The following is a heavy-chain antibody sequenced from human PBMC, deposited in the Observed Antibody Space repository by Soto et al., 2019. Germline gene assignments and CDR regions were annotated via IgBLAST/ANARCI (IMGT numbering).Heavy chain of an antibody. J-gene: IGHJ5*02. CDR3: ARVLGVGRDWFDP. V-gene: IGHV4-59*01. CDR2: IYYSGST. Sequence: PSETLSLTCSISGGSISGYYWSWIRQPPGKGLEWIGYIYYSGSTNYNPSLKSRVTISVDTSKNQFSLKLSSVTAADTAVYYCARVLGVGRDWFDPWGQGTLVTVS. D-gene: IGHD3-16*01. CDR1: GGSISGYY.